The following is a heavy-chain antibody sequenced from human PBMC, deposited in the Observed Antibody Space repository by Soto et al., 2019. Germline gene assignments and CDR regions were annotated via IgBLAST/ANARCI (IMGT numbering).Heavy chain of an antibody. CDR3: ARGRYGDY. J-gene: IGHJ4*02. Sequence: QVHLVQSGAEVKKPGASVKVSCKGSGYDFTTYGITWVRQAPGQGLEWMAWISAHNGNTDYAQKRQGRVTVTRDTSTSTAYMELRGLRSDDTAVYYGARGRYGDYWGQGALVTVSS. CDR2: ISAHNGNT. D-gene: IGHD1-1*01. CDR1: GYDFTTYG. V-gene: IGHV1-18*01.